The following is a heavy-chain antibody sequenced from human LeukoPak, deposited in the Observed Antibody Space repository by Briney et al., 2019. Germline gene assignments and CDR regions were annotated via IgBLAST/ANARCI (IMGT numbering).Heavy chain of an antibody. Sequence: GESLKISCKGSGYSFSSYWIAWVRQMPGKGLEWMGIIYPGDSDTTYSPSFQGPVTISADKSINTAYLQWSSLKASDTAICYCARTNDYGSGNFFDYWGQGTLVTVSS. D-gene: IGHD3-10*01. J-gene: IGHJ4*02. CDR1: GYSFSSYW. CDR2: IYPGDSDT. CDR3: ARTNDYGSGNFFDY. V-gene: IGHV5-51*01.